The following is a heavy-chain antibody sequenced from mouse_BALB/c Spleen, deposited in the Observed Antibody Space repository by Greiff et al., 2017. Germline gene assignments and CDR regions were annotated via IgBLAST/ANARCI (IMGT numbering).Heavy chain of an antibody. Sequence: VQLQQSGPELVKPGTSVKMSCKASGYTFTSYVMHWVKQKPGQGLEWIGYINPYNDGTKYNEKFKGKATLTSDKSSSTAYMELSSLTSEDSAVYYCARSCLYGSSHPSDYWGQGTTLTVSS. D-gene: IGHD1-1*01. CDR1: GYTFTSYV. J-gene: IGHJ2*01. V-gene: IGHV1-14*01. CDR3: ARSCLYGSSHPSDY. CDR2: INPYNDGT.